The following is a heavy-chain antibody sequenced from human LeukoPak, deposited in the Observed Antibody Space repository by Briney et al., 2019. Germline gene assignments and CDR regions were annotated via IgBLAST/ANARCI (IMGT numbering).Heavy chain of an antibody. Sequence: ASVKVSCKAYEYTFTAYYMHWMRQAPGQGLEWMGWFNPNSGDTNFAQKFQGRVTMTRDTSIPTGYMELSRLTSDHTAIYYCARAKIGSPEEFDFWGQGTLVTVSS. D-gene: IGHD2-21*01. CDR2: FNPNSGDT. J-gene: IGHJ4*02. CDR1: EYTFTAYY. CDR3: ARAKIGSPEEFDF. V-gene: IGHV1-2*02.